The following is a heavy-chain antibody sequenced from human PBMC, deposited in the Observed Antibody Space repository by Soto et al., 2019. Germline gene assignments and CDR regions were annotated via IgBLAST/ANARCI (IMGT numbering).Heavy chain of an antibody. CDR1: GGIFSTYA. D-gene: IGHD3-10*01. Sequence: QVQLVQSGAEVKKPGSSVKVSCKASGGIFSTYAISWLRQAPGQGLEWMGGIIPLFGTPNYAQRFQGRVTITADESTRTAYMKLRRLRSEETAVDYCARGRDEYGLGNYYTRIDFWGQGTLVTVSS. V-gene: IGHV1-69*01. CDR2: IIPLFGTP. J-gene: IGHJ4*02. CDR3: ARGRDEYGLGNYYTRIDF.